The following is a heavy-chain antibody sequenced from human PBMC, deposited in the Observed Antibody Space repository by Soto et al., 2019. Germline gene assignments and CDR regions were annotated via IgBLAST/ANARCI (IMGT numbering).Heavy chain of an antibody. CDR1: GGSISSSSYY. D-gene: IGHD3-10*01. V-gene: IGHV4-39*01. CDR3: AVVSGVSLGEFVFDY. CDR2: MYYGGST. J-gene: IGHJ4*02. Sequence: QLQLQESGPGLVKPSETLSLTCTVSGGSISSSSYYWGWIRQPPGKGLEWIGSMYYGGSTYYNPSLKSRVTISVDKSKNQFSLKLSSVTAADTAVVFCAVVSGVSLGEFVFDYWGQGTLVTVSS.